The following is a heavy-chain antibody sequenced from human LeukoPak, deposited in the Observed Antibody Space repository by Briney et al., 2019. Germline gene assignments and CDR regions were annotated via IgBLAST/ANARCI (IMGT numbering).Heavy chain of an antibody. Sequence: PSETLSLTCTVSGGSISSYYWGWIRQPPGKGLEWIGRIYYSGSTYYNPSLKSRVTISVDTSKTQFSLQLSSVTAADTAVYYCARDADRSYYYDSSGPRGWFDPWGQGTLVTVSS. D-gene: IGHD3-22*01. V-gene: IGHV4-39*07. CDR1: GGSISSYY. CDR2: IYYSGST. J-gene: IGHJ5*02. CDR3: ARDADRSYYYDSSGPRGWFDP.